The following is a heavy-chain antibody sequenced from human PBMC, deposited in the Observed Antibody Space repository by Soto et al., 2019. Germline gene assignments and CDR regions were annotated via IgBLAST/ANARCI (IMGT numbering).Heavy chain of an antibody. CDR2: IYYSGTT. CDR1: GGSISSSSYY. CDR3: ARLPNYDCWSGYFDY. J-gene: IGHJ4*02. V-gene: IGHV4-39*01. Sequence: SETRSLTCTVSGGSISSSSYYWGWIRQPPGKGLEWIGSIYYSGTTYYNPSLKRRLTISVATSKNQYSLKLSSETAADTAVYYCARLPNYDCWSGYFDYWGQGTLVTVSS. D-gene: IGHD3-3*01.